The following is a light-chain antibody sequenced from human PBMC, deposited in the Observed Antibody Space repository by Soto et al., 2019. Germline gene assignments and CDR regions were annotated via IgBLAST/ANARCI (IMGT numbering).Light chain of an antibody. Sequence: EIVMTQSPATLSVSPGERATLSCRASQSVSSNLAWYQQKPGQAPRLLIYGASTRATGIPARFSGSGSGTEFTLTISSLQSEDFAVYFCQQYNNLPSWTFGQGTKVEIK. CDR2: GAS. CDR3: QQYNNLPSWT. CDR1: QSVSSN. V-gene: IGKV3-15*01. J-gene: IGKJ1*01.